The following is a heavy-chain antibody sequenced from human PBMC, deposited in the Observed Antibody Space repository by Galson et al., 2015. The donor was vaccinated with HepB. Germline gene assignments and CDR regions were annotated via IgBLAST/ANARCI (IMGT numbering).Heavy chain of an antibody. J-gene: IGHJ3*02. V-gene: IGHV6-1*01. D-gene: IGHD3-16*01. Sequence: CAISGDSVSSNSVAWSWIRQSPSRGLEWLGTTYFRSKWYLDYSVSTKSRIIITPDTSKNQFSLQLNFVTPEDTAVYYCVRGQSRTYNIWGQGTMVTVSS. CDR3: VRGQSRTYNI. CDR2: TYFRSKWYL. CDR1: GDSVSSNSVA.